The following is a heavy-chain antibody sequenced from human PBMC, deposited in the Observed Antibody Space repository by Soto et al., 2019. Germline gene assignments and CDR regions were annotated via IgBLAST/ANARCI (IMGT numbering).Heavy chain of an antibody. D-gene: IGHD3-3*01. CDR1: GASISGSYW. J-gene: IGHJ4*02. CDR3: VTSLNYDFWRDGGGHHYVDY. V-gene: IGHV4-4*02. CDR2: IYHSGST. Sequence: SETLSLTCAVSGASISGSYWWNWVRQPPGKGLEWIGRIYHSGSTNYNPSLKNRVTISVDKSRDQFSLKLSSVTAADTAVYYCVTSLNYDFWRDGGGHHYVDYWGQGSRVTVS.